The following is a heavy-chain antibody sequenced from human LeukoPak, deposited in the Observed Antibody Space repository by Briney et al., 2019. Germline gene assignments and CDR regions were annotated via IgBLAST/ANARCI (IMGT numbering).Heavy chain of an antibody. Sequence: SQTLSLTCAISGDSVSSNSAAWNWIRQSPSRGLEWLGRTYYRSKWYNDYAVSMRSRVSINPDTSKNQFSLKLSSVTAADTAVYYCARWTVLRSLGYMDVWGKGTTVTISS. J-gene: IGHJ6*03. CDR2: TYYRSKWYN. D-gene: IGHD3-3*01. CDR3: ARWTVLRSLGYMDV. CDR1: GDSVSSNSAA. V-gene: IGHV6-1*01.